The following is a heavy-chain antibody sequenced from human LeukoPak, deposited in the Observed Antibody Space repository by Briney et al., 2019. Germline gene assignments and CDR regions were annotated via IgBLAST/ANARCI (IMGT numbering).Heavy chain of an antibody. CDR3: ARGPYGDYGFDP. CDR1: GGSISSGGYS. CDR2: ICHSGST. D-gene: IGHD4-17*01. V-gene: IGHV4-30-2*01. J-gene: IGHJ5*02. Sequence: PSQTLSLTCAVSGGSISSGGYSWSWIRQPPGKGLEWIGYICHSGSTYYNPSLKSRVTISVDRSKNQFSLKLSSVTAADTAVYYCARGPYGDYGFDPWGQGTLVTVSS.